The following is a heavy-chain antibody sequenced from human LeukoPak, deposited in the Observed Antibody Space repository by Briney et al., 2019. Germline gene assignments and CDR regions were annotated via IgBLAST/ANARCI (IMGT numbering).Heavy chain of an antibody. CDR1: GGSFSGYY. V-gene: IGHV4-34*01. Sequence: SETLSVTCAVYGGSFSGYYWSWIRQPPGKGLEWIGEINHSGSTNYNPSLKSRVTISVDRSKNQFSLKLSSVTAADTAVYYCARGKWFDPWGQGTLVTVSS. J-gene: IGHJ5*02. CDR2: INHSGST. CDR3: ARGKWFDP.